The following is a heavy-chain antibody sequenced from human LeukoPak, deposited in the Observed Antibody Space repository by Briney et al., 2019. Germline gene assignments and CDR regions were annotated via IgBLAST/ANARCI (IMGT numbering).Heavy chain of an antibody. CDR3: ARLNPSTLNFDY. Sequence: ASVKVSCKASGYTFTGYYMLWVRQAPGQGLEWMGWINPNSGGTNYAQKFQGWVTMTRDTSISTAYMELSRLRSDDTAVYYCARLNPSTLNFDYWGQGTLVTVSS. CDR2: INPNSGGT. J-gene: IGHJ4*02. V-gene: IGHV1-2*04. CDR1: GYTFTGYY.